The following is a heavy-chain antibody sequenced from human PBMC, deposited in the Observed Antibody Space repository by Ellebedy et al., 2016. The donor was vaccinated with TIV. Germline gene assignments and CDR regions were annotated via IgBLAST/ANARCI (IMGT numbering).Heavy chain of an antibody. Sequence: GGSLRLSCAASGFAFSAFAMSWIRQAPGKGLEWVSYISSSSSYTNYADSVKGRFTISRDNAKNSLYLQMNSLRAEDTAVYYCARIPDYYGSGNIDYWGQGTLVTVSS. J-gene: IGHJ4*02. V-gene: IGHV3-11*06. CDR1: GFAFSAFA. CDR3: ARIPDYYGSGNIDY. CDR2: ISSSSSYT. D-gene: IGHD3-10*01.